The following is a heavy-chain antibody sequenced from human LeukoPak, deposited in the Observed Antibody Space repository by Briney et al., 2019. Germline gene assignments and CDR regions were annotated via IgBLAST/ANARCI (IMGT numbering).Heavy chain of an antibody. Sequence: GGSLRLSCTTSGFTFGDYVMSWVRQAPGKGLEWVGFIGSKAYGGTTEYAASVKGRFIISRDDSKSIAYLQMNSLKPEDTAVYYCTRELWFGSPYSPQYMDVWGEGTTVTISS. CDR2: IGSKAYGGTT. V-gene: IGHV3-49*04. D-gene: IGHD3-10*01. J-gene: IGHJ6*03. CDR1: GFTFGDYV. CDR3: TRELWFGSPYSPQYMDV.